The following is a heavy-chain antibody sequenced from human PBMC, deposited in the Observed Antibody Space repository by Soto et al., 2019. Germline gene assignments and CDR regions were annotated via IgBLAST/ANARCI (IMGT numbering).Heavy chain of an antibody. CDR3: ARGIVELTLYMDV. D-gene: IGHD2-15*01. CDR2: IWYDGSNK. Sequence: GGSLRLSCAASGFTFSSYGMHWVRQAPGKGLEWVAVIWYDGSNKYYADSVKGRFTISRDNSKNTLYLQMNSLRAEDTAVYYCARGIVELTLYMDVWGKGTTVTVSS. CDR1: GFTFSSYG. J-gene: IGHJ6*03. V-gene: IGHV3-33*01.